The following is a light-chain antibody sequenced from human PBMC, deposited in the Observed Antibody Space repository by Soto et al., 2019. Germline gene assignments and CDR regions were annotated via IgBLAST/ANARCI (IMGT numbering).Light chain of an antibody. CDR2: EVS. V-gene: IGLV2-14*01. J-gene: IGLJ1*01. CDR3: SSYKSSSTLGV. CDR1: SSDVGGYNY. Sequence: QSALTQPASVSGSPGQSITISCTGTSSDVGGYNYVSWYQQHPGKAPKLMIYEVSNRPSGVSNRFSGSKSGNTASLTISGLQAEDAADYYCSSYKSSSTLGVFGTGTKSPS.